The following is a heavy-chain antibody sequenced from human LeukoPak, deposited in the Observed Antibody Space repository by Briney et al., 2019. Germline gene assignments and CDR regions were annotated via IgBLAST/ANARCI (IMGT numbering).Heavy chain of an antibody. D-gene: IGHD4-23*01. CDR3: AREWATVGTDY. CDR1: GYTFTSCG. J-gene: IGHJ4*02. V-gene: IGHV1-18*01. CDR2: ISAYNGNA. Sequence: GASVKLSCNASGYTFTSCGISWGRQAPGQGLELMGWISAYNGNANYAQKLQGRVTMTTDTSTSTAYMELRSLRSDDTAVYYCAREWATVGTDYWGQGTLVTVSS.